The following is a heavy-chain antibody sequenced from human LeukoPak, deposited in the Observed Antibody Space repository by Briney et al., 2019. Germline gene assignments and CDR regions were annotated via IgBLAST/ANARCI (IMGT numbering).Heavy chain of an antibody. Sequence: PSETLSLTCTVSGGSISSSSYYWSWIRQPAGKELEWIGRIYTSGSTNYNPSLKSRVTMSVDTSKNQFSLKLSSVTAADTAVYYCARLGTYSSPSWYYPWGQGTLVTVSS. CDR3: ARLGTYSSPSWYYP. V-gene: IGHV4-61*02. J-gene: IGHJ5*02. CDR1: GGSISSSSYY. CDR2: IYTSGST. D-gene: IGHD6-13*01.